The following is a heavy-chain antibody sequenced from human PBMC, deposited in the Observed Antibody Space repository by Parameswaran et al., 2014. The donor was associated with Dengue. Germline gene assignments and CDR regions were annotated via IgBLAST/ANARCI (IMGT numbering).Heavy chain of an antibody. CDR3: ARDKTDCSSTSCYENYYYYMDV. J-gene: IGHJ6*03. CDR2: IWYDGSNK. V-gene: IGHV3-33*01. Sequence: WIRQPPGKGLEWVAVIWYDGSNKYYADSVKGRFTISRDNSKNTLYLQMNSLRAEDTAVYYCARDKTDCSSTSCYENYYYYMDVWGKGTTVTVSS. D-gene: IGHD2-2*01.